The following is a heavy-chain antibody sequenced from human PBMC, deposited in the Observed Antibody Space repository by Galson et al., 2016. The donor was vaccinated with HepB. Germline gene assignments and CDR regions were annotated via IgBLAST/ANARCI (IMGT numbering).Heavy chain of an antibody. J-gene: IGHJ6*03. V-gene: IGHV6-1*01. CDR3: ASAAYSPNSYYDYYMDV. Sequence: CAISGDSVSSNTGAWNWIRQSPSRGLEWLGRTYYRSKFYNDYAESVRGRIIINPDTSKNQFSLHLSSVTPDDTAVYFCASAAYSPNSYYDYYMDVWGKGTPVTVSS. CDR1: GDSVSSNTGA. D-gene: IGHD5-18*01. CDR2: TYYRSKFYN.